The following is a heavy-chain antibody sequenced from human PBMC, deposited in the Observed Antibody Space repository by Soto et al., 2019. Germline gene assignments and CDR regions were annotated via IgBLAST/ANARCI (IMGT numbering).Heavy chain of an antibody. CDR1: GFTFDDYA. V-gene: IGHV3-9*01. Sequence: GGSLRLSCAASGFTFDDYAMHWVRQAPGKGLEWVSGISWNSGSIGYADSVKGRFTISRDNAKNSLYLQMNSLRAEDTALYYCAKDMWDTAMAPTGYWGQGTLVTVSS. J-gene: IGHJ4*02. CDR3: AKDMWDTAMAPTGY. D-gene: IGHD5-18*01. CDR2: ISWNSGSI.